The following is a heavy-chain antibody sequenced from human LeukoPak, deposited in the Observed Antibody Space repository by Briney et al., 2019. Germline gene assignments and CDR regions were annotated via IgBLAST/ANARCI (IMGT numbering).Heavy chain of an antibody. D-gene: IGHD2-2*01. CDR1: GGSIDRSNYY. Sequence: SETLSLTCTVFGGSIDRSNYYWAWIRQPPEKGLEWIASIYYNGGTYYNPSLKSRVTISVDTSKNQFSLKLSSVTAADTAVYFCARDSVNCSTTSCSDYLDYWGQGTLVTVSS. V-gene: IGHV4-39*07. J-gene: IGHJ4*02. CDR2: IYYNGGT. CDR3: ARDSVNCSTTSCSDYLDY.